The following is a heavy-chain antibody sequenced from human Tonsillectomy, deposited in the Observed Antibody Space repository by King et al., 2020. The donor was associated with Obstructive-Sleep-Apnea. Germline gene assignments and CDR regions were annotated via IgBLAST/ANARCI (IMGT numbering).Heavy chain of an antibody. CDR1: GYSISSGYY. CDR3: ARADWEPNYYYHGLDV. D-gene: IGHD1-26*01. J-gene: IGHJ6*02. CDR2: VYHSGST. Sequence: MQLQESGPGLVKPSETLSLTCTVSGYSISSGYYWGWIRLPPGKRLEWIGNVYHSGSTYYNPSLRSRVTISVETSENQFSLKLSAVTAADTAVYYCARADWEPNYYYHGLDVWGQGTTVTVSS. V-gene: IGHV4-38-2*02.